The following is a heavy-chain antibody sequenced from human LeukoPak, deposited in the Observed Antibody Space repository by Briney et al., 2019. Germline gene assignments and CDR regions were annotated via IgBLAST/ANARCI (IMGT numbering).Heavy chain of an antibody. J-gene: IGHJ3*02. CDR3: ARDRTVVNLLDASDI. CDR2: IKWNGGST. D-gene: IGHD4-23*01. V-gene: IGHV3-20*04. CDR1: GFTFDDYG. Sequence: GGSLRLSCAASGFTFDDYGMSWVRQAPGKGLEWVSGIKWNGGSTSYADSVKGRFTISRDNAKNSLYLQMNSLRAEDTAVYYCARDRTVVNLLDASDIWGQGTMVTVSS.